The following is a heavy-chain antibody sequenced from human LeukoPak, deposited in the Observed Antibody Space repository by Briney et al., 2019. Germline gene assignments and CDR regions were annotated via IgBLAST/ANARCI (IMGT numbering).Heavy chain of an antibody. CDR1: GFTFSSYA. CDR2: ISSSSYI. J-gene: IGHJ1*01. CDR3: ARDYYYDSSGPSEYFQH. Sequence: GGSLRLSCAASGFTFSSYAMSWVRQAPGKGLEWFSSISSSSYIYYADSGKGRFTISRDNAKNSLYLQMNSLRAEDTAVYYCARDYYYDSSGPSEYFQHWGQGTLVTVSS. D-gene: IGHD3-22*01. V-gene: IGHV3-21*01.